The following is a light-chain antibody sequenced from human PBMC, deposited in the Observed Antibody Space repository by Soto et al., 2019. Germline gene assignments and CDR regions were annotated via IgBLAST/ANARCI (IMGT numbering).Light chain of an antibody. CDR1: QTLSSD. CDR2: GAS. J-gene: IGKJ1*01. V-gene: IGKV3-15*01. Sequence: EIVLTQSPATLSVSPGETATLSCRASQTLSSDLVWYQQKPGQAPRLLVYGASARDSGVPARFSGSGSGTEFTPPNISLQSEDFAIYYCQQYKSWPRTFGQGTKVEIK. CDR3: QQYKSWPRT.